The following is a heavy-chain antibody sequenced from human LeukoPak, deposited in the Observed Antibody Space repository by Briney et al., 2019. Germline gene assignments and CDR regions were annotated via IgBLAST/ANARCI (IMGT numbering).Heavy chain of an antibody. CDR2: ISAYNGNT. J-gene: IGHJ5*02. D-gene: IGHD3-10*01. V-gene: IGHV1-18*01. Sequence: ASVKVSCKASGYTFTSYGISWVRQAPGQGLEWMGWISAYNGNTNYAQKLQGRVTMTTDTSTSTAYMELRSLRSDDTAVYYCARDRKRTSYYGSGSYYKVHWFDPWGQGTLVTVSS. CDR3: ARDRKRTSYYGSGSYYKVHWFDP. CDR1: GYTFTSYG.